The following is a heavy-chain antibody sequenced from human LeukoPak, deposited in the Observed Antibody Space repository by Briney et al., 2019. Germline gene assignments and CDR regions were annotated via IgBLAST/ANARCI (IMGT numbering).Heavy chain of an antibody. V-gene: IGHV4-34*01. J-gene: IGHJ3*02. CDR3: ARPWVVAATHAFDI. Sequence: SETLSLTCAVYGGSFSGYYWSWIRQPPGKGLEWIGEINHSGSTNYNPSLKSRVTISVDTSKNQFSLKLSSVTAADTAVYYCARPWVVAATHAFDIWGQGTMVTVSS. CDR2: INHSGST. D-gene: IGHD2-15*01. CDR1: GGSFSGYY.